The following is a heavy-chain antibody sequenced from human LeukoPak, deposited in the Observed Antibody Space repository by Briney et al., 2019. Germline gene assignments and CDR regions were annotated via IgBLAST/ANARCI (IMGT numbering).Heavy chain of an antibody. D-gene: IGHD5-18*01. V-gene: IGHV4-34*01. CDR3: ARGPWIQLWLRPGAYYFDY. CDR1: GGSFSGYY. Sequence: SETLSLTCAVYGGSFSGYYWSWIRQPPGKGLEWIGEINHSGSTNYNPSLKSRVTISVDTSKNQFSLKLSSVTAADTAVYYCARGPWIQLWLRPGAYYFDYWGQGTLVTVSS. CDR2: INHSGST. J-gene: IGHJ4*02.